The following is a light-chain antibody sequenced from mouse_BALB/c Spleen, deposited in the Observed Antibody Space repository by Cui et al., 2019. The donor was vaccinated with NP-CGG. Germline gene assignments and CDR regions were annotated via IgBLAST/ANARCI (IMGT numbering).Light chain of an antibody. CDR1: TGAVTTSNY. CDR3: ALWYSNHWV. Sequence: QAVVPRESDLTTSPGETVTLSCRSSTGAVTTSNYANWVQEKPAHLFTGLIGGTNNRAPGVPARFSGSLIGDKAALTITGAQTEDEAIYFCALWYSNHWVFGGGTKLTVL. J-gene: IGLJ1*01. V-gene: IGLV1*01. CDR2: GTN.